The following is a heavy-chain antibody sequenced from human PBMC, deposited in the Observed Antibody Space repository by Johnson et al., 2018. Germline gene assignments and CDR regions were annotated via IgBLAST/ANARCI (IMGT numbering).Heavy chain of an antibody. CDR2: ISDIGANT. D-gene: IGHD3-10*01. V-gene: IGHV3-23*04. CDR3: ANAVQGIAGDQLFYYVDV. J-gene: IGHJ6*03. CDR1: GFIFSNYA. Sequence: EVQLVESGGGLVQPGGSLRLSCAASGFIFSNYAMNWVRQDPGKGLEWVSGISDIGANTYYAASVKGRVTISRDNSKNTLYLQMRSLRVEDTAVYFCANAVQGIAGDQLFYYVDVWGRGTTVTVSS.